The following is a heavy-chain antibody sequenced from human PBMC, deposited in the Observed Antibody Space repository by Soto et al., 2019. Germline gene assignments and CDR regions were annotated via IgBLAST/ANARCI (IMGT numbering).Heavy chain of an antibody. CDR1: GFSFSYSA. Sequence: GVSLRLSCAASGFSFSYSAMHWVRQAPGKGLEWVTVISFDGTNKYYAVSVKGRFAISRDNYKNTLYLQMSSLRTEDTAVYYCARSDGYNKIEYWAQGTLVTVS. D-gene: IGHD6-25*01. CDR3: ARSDGYNKIEY. V-gene: IGHV3-30*09. J-gene: IGHJ4*02. CDR2: ISFDGTNK.